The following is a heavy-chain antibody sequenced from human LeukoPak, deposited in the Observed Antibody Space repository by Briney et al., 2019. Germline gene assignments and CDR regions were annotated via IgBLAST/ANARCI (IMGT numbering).Heavy chain of an antibody. J-gene: IGHJ6*03. CDR2: ISYDGSNK. V-gene: IGHV3-30*18. CDR1: GFTFSSYG. Sequence: PGRSLRLSCAASGFTFSSYGMHWVRQPPGKGLEWVAVISYDGSNKYYADSVKGRFTISRDNSKNTLYLQMNSLRAEDTAVYYCAKDGNGWQFYYYYYMDVWGKGTTVTVSS. D-gene: IGHD6-19*01. CDR3: AKDGNGWQFYYYYYMDV.